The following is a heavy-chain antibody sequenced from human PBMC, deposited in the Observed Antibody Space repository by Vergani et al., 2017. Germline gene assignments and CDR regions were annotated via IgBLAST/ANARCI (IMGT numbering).Heavy chain of an antibody. CDR1: GYRFSSYG. V-gene: IGHV1-18*01. CDR2: ISGYSGNT. CDR3: AREQWLPIDYFDY. D-gene: IGHD6-19*01. Sequence: QVQLVQSGAEVTKPGASVKVSCKAPGYRFSSYGVSWVRQAPGQGLEWMGWISGYSGNTNYAQKLQGRVTITTDTSTSTAYMELRSLRSDDTAVYYCAREQWLPIDYFDYWGQGTLVTVSS. J-gene: IGHJ4*02.